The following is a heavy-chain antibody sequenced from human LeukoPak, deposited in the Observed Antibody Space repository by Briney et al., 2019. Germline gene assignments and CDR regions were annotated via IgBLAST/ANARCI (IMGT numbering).Heavy chain of an antibody. D-gene: IGHD3-22*01. CDR2: INAGNGNT. CDR1: GYTFTGYY. Sequence: ASVKVSCKASGYTFTGYYMHWVRQAPGQRLEWMGWINAGNGNTKYSQEFQGRVTITRDTSASTAYMELSSLRSEDMAVYYCARDSLYDSSGYYFSGFDYWGQGTLVTVSS. CDR3: ARDSLYDSSGYYFSGFDY. V-gene: IGHV1-3*03. J-gene: IGHJ4*02.